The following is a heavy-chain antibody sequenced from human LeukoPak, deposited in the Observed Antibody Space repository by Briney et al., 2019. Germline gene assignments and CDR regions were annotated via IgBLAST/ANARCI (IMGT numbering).Heavy chain of an antibody. Sequence: SETLSLTCTVSGGSISSSSYYWGWIRQPPGKGLEWIGSIYYSGSTYYNPSLKSRVTISVDTSKNQFSLKLSSVTAADTAVYYCARDGEGYRGGIDYWGQGTLVTVSS. V-gene: IGHV4-39*02. CDR1: GGSISSSSYY. CDR2: IYYSGST. D-gene: IGHD5-24*01. CDR3: ARDGEGYRGGIDY. J-gene: IGHJ4*02.